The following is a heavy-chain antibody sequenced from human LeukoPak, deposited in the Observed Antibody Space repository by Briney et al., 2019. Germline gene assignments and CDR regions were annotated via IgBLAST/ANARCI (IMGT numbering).Heavy chain of an antibody. CDR1: GYTFTSYG. CDR3: ATDPTIVVAPR. V-gene: IGHV1-18*01. CDR2: ISAYNGNT. Sequence: ASVKVSCKASGYTFTSYGISWVRQAPGQGLEWMGWISAYNGNTNYAQKLQGRVTMTEDTSTDTAYMELSSLRSEDTAVYYCATDPTIVVAPRWGQGTLVTVSS. D-gene: IGHD3-22*01. J-gene: IGHJ4*02.